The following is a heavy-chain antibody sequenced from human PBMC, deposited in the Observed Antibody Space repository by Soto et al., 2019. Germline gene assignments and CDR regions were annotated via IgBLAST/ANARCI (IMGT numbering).Heavy chain of an antibody. V-gene: IGHV3-7*04. CDR2: IKQDGSEK. D-gene: IGHD3-9*01. J-gene: IGHJ3*02. CDR1: GFTFSSYW. CDR3: ARGDVLRYFDWLSNHDAFDI. Sequence: EVQLVESGGGLVQPGGSLRLSCAASGFTFSSYWMSWVRQAPGKGLEWVANIKQDGSEKYYVDSVKGRFTISRDNAKNSLYLQMNSLRAEDTAVYYCARGDVLRYFDWLSNHDAFDIWGQGTMVTVSS.